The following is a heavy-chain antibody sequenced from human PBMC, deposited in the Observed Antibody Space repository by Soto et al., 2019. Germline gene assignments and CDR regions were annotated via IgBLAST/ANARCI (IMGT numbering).Heavy chain of an antibody. J-gene: IGHJ4*02. D-gene: IGHD2-2*01. V-gene: IGHV1-18*01. CDR3: ANDMGVVVLSTNLDF. Sequence: QVQLVQSGAEVKKPGASVKVSCKASGYTFTSYGISWVRQAPGQGLEWMGCISAYNGNTNYAQKIQGRVTMTTDTSTSTVYIELRRLRSDDTAVYYCANDMGVVVLSTNLDFWGQGTLVTVAS. CDR1: GYTFTSYG. CDR2: ISAYNGNT.